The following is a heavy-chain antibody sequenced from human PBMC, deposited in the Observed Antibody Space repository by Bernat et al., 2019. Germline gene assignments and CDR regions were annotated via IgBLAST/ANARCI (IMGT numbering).Heavy chain of an antibody. CDR2: INPNSGGT. J-gene: IGHJ4*01. V-gene: IGHV1-2*06. D-gene: IGHD3-3*01. CDR1: GYTFTGYY. CDR3: GRGDSNFWGGSLGCN. Sequence: QVQLVQSGAEVKKPGASVKVSCKASGYTFTGYYMHWVRQAPGQGLGWMGRINPNSGGTNYAQKFQGRVTKNRETSTSTACIERRQMRSDETAVYYYGRGDSNFWGGSLGCNRGQGTRVTVAS.